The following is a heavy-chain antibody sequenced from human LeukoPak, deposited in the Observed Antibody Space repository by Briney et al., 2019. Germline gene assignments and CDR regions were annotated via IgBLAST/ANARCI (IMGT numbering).Heavy chain of an antibody. D-gene: IGHD5-12*01. CDR1: GFTFDDYT. V-gene: IGHV3-43*01. CDR3: AKDTYGGYGYYFDY. Sequence: GGSLRLSCAASGFTFDDYTMHWVRQAPGKGLEWVSLISWDGGSTYYADSVKGRFTISRDNRKNSLYLQMNSLRTEDTALYYCAKDTYGGYGYYFDYWGQGTLVTVSS. J-gene: IGHJ4*02. CDR2: ISWDGGST.